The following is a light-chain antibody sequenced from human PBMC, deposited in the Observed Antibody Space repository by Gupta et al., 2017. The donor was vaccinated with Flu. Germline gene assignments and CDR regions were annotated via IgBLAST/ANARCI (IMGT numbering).Light chain of an antibody. V-gene: IGLV1-47*01. CDR2: RNN. CDR1: SSNIGSNY. CDR3: AAWDDSLSGWV. Sequence: QSFLPKQPPPSGPPGKRVTISCSGSSSNIGSNYVYWYQQLPGTAPKLLIYRNNQRPSGVPDRFSGSKSGTSASLAISGLRSEDEADYYCAAWDDSLSGWVFGGGTKLTVL. J-gene: IGLJ3*02.